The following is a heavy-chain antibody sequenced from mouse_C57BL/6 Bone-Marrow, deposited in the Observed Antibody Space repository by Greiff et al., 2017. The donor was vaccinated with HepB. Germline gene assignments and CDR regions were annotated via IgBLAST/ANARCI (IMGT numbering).Heavy chain of an antibody. Sequence: QVQLQHSGAELVRPGASVKLSCKASGYTFTDYYINWVKQRPGQGLEWIARIYPGSGNTYYNEKFKGKATLTAEKSSSTAYMQLSSLTSEDSAVYFCARDQDYDWYFDVWGTGTTVTVSS. D-gene: IGHD2-4*01. CDR3: ARDQDYDWYFDV. CDR1: GYTFTDYY. J-gene: IGHJ1*03. CDR2: IYPGSGNT. V-gene: IGHV1-76*01.